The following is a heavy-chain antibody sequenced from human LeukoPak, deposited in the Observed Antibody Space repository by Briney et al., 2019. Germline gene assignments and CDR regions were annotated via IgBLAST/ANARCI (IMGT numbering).Heavy chain of an antibody. CDR2: INHSGST. J-gene: IGHJ3*02. V-gene: IGHV4-34*01. D-gene: IGHD2/OR15-2a*01. CDR3: ARSTVYFDAFDI. CDR1: GGSFSGYY. Sequence: SKTLSLTCAVYGGSFSGYYWSWIRQPPGKGLEWIGEINHSGSTNYNPSLKSRVTISVDTSKNQFSLKLSSVTAADTAVYYCARSTVYFDAFDIWGQGTMVTVSS.